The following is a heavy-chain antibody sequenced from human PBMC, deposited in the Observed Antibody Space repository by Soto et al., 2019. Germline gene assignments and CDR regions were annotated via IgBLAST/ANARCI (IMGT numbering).Heavy chain of an antibody. V-gene: IGHV3-33*01. CDR1: GFTFSSYG. CDR2: IWYDGSNK. Sequence: GGSLRLSCAASGFTFSSYGMHWVRQAPGKGLEWVAVIWYDGSNKYYADSVKGRFTISRDNSKNTLYLQMNSLRAEDTAVYYCARAAYSSGDQEDYWGQGTLVTVSS. CDR3: ARAAYSSGDQEDY. D-gene: IGHD6-19*01. J-gene: IGHJ4*02.